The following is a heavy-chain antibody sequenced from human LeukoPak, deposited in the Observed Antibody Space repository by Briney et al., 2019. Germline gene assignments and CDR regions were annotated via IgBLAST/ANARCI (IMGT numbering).Heavy chain of an antibody. V-gene: IGHV3-74*01. Sequence: GGSLRLSCAASGFTFSSYWMYWVRQAPGKGLVWVSRINSDGSSTSYADSVKGRFTISRDNAKNTLSLQINSLRAEDTAVYYCARASTVTTCLWDWGQGTQVTVSS. J-gene: IGHJ4*02. CDR3: ARASTVTTCLWD. CDR2: INSDGSST. D-gene: IGHD4-17*01. CDR1: GFTFSSYW.